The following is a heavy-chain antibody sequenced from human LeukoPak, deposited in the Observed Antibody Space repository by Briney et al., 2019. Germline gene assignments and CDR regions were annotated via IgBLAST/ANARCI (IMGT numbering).Heavy chain of an antibody. J-gene: IGHJ4*02. V-gene: IGHV1-18*01. Sequence: ASVKVSCKASGYTFTCYGISWVRQAPGQGLEWMGWILAYNDNTNYAQKFQGRVTFTTDTSTSTAYMELRSLRSDDTAVYYCARDSGSGSSIDYWGQGTLVTVSS. D-gene: IGHD3-10*01. CDR2: ILAYNDNT. CDR3: ARDSGSGSSIDY. CDR1: GYTFTCYG.